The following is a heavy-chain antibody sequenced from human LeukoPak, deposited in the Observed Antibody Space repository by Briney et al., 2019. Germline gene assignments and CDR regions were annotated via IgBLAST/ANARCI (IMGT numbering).Heavy chain of an antibody. CDR2: MNPNSGNT. CDR1: GYTFTSYD. Sequence: GASVKVSCKASGYTFTSYDINWVRQAPGQGLEWMGWMNPNSGNTGYAQKFQGRVTMTRNTSISTAYMELSSLRSEDTAVYYCARLDYDFWGGYVDVWGQGTTVTVSS. CDR3: ARLDYDFWGGYVDV. D-gene: IGHD3-3*01. V-gene: IGHV1-8*01. J-gene: IGHJ6*02.